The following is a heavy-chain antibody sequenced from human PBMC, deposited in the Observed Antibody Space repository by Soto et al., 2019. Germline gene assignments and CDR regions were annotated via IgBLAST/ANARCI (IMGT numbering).Heavy chain of an antibody. J-gene: IGHJ5*02. V-gene: IGHV1-2*02. CDR1: GYNFSDYY. CDR2: VSPKSGGT. CDR3: AREISGGGTLNWFDP. D-gene: IGHD2-8*02. Sequence: QVQLVQSAAEVKKPGASVKVSCKASGYNFSDYYIHWVRQAPGQGLEWLGWVSPKSGGTNYAQKFKGRVTMTRDTSSNTVYMDLSGLKSYDTAVFYCAREISGGGTLNWFDPWCQGTLVTVSS.